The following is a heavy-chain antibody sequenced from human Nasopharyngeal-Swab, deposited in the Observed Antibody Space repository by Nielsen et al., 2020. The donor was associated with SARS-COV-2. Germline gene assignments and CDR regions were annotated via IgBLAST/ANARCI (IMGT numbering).Heavy chain of an antibody. V-gene: IGHV3-53*04. D-gene: IGHD3-22*01. Sequence: GESLKISCASSGFTVSSNYMSWVRQAPGKGLEWVSVIYSGGSTYYTDSVKGRFTISRHNSKNTLYLQMNSLRAEDTAVYYCARVKGSGYYYEYFDYWGQGTLVTVSS. CDR1: GFTVSSNY. CDR3: ARVKGSGYYYEYFDY. CDR2: IYSGGST. J-gene: IGHJ4*02.